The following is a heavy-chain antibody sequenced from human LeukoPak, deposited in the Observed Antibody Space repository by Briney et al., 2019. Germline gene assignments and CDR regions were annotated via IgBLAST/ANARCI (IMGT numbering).Heavy chain of an antibody. J-gene: IGHJ4*02. Sequence: SQTLSLTCGISGDTVSSNTAAWNWIRQSPSTGFEWLGRTYYRSKWYNNYAVSVKSRITINPDSSKNQVSLQLNSVTPEDTAMYYCARENSRGRFDYWGQGTLVTVSS. D-gene: IGHD6-19*01. CDR2: TYYRSKWYN. V-gene: IGHV6-1*01. CDR1: GDTVSSNTAA. CDR3: ARENSRGRFDY.